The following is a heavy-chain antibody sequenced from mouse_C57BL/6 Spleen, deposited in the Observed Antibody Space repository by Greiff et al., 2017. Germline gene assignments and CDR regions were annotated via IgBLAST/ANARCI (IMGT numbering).Heavy chain of an antibody. CDR2: ISSGSSTI. CDR3: ARGGYYYAMDY. V-gene: IGHV5-17*01. CDR1: GFTFSDYG. Sequence: EVNVVESGGGLVKPGGSLKLSCAASGFTFSDYGMHWVRQAPEKGLEWVAYISSGSSTIYYADTVKGRFTISRDNAKNTLFLQMTSLRSEDTAMYYCARGGYYYAMDYWGQGTSVTVSS. J-gene: IGHJ4*01.